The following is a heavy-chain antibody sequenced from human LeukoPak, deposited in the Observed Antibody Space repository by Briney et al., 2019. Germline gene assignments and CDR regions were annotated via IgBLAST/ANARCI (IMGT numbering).Heavy chain of an antibody. CDR1: GFTFSSYS. D-gene: IGHD1-26*01. V-gene: IGHV3-21*01. CDR2: ISSSSSYI. CDR3: ASFSAGAETGFDH. Sequence: GGSLRLSCAASGFTFSSYSMNWVRQAPGKGLEWVSSISSSSSYIYYADSVKGRFTISRDNAKNSLYLQMNSLRAEDTAVYYCASFSAGAETGFDHWGQGTLVTVSS. J-gene: IGHJ4*02.